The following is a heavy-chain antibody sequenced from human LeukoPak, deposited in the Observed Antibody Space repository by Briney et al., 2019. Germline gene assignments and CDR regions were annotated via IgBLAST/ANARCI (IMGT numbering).Heavy chain of an antibody. V-gene: IGHV4-39*01. CDR1: GGSISSDTYY. CDR2: IYYSGYT. CDR3: AKHYHNDAQASFHY. D-gene: IGHD3-22*01. Sequence: SETLSLTCTVSGGSISSDTYYWGWIRQRPGKGLEWIGTIYYSGYTYYNPSLNSRVIISVDTSKNQFSLRLSSVTAADTAIYYCAKHYHNDAQASFHYWGQGTLVTVSS. J-gene: IGHJ4*02.